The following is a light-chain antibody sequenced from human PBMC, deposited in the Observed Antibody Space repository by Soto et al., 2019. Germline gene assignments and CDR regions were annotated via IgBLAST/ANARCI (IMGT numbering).Light chain of an antibody. V-gene: IGKV3-20*01. CDR3: QQYGSSPRT. Sequence: EIVLTQSPGTLSLSPGERATLSCRASQSVDSGYLAWFQQKPGQAPRLLIHGASSRATGIPDRVSGSGSVTDFTLTISRLEPEDVAVYCCQQYGSSPRTFGQGTKVEIK. CDR2: GAS. CDR1: QSVDSGY. J-gene: IGKJ1*01.